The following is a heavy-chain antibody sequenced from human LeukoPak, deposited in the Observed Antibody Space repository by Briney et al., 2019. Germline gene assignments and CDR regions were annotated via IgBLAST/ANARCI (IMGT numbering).Heavy chain of an antibody. V-gene: IGHV4-39*01. Sequence: SETLSLTCGVSGGSVSSISYFWGWIRQPPGKGLQWIGSIYYSGSAYYNPSLQSRVAISVDTSRNQFSLKLTSVTAADTAVYYCARRPSWPSASAFDIWGRGTMVTVSP. CDR3: ARRPSWPSASAFDI. CDR1: GGSVSSISYF. D-gene: IGHD6-19*01. J-gene: IGHJ3*02. CDR2: IYYSGSA.